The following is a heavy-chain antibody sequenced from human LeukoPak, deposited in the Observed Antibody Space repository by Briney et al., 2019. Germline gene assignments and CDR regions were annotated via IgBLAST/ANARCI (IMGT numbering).Heavy chain of an antibody. V-gene: IGHV3-30-3*01. Sequence: GGSLRLSCAASGFTFSSYDMHWVRQAPGKGLECVAHISFGATEEHYADSVRGRFTISRDKSKDTLHLQMNSLRVEDTAVYYCARDLWSKGVFDYWGQGTLVTVSS. D-gene: IGHD2-21*01. CDR1: GFTFSSYD. CDR3: ARDLWSKGVFDY. J-gene: IGHJ4*02. CDR2: ISFGATEE.